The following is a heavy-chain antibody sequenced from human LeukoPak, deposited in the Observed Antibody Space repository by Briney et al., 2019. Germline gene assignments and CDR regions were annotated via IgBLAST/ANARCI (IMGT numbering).Heavy chain of an antibody. V-gene: IGHV3-21*01. D-gene: IGHD4-17*01. J-gene: IGHJ4*02. Sequence: GRSLRLSCAASGFTFSSYSLNWVRQAPGKGLEWVSSISSSSSYIYYADSVKGRFTISRDNAKNSLYLQMNSLRAEDTAVYYCAKEIWPTVTTPGHTHFDYWGQGTLVTVSS. CDR2: ISSSSSYI. CDR1: GFTFSSYS. CDR3: AKEIWPTVTTPGHTHFDY.